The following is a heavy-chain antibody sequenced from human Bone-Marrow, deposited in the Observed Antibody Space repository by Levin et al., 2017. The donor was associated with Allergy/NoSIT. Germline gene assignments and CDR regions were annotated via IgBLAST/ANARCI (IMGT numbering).Heavy chain of an antibody. CDR1: GVSISSHY. CDR2: MYPSGST. CDR3: ARDYSIFGVVTDYNWFDP. Sequence: PSETLSLTCTVSGVSISSHYWSWIRQPAGKGLEWIGRMYPSGSTYYNPSLKSRLTMSVDTSKNQFSLKLTSVTAADTAVYYCARDYSIFGVVTDYNWFDPWGQGTLVTVSS. J-gene: IGHJ5*02. V-gene: IGHV4-4*07. D-gene: IGHD3-3*01.